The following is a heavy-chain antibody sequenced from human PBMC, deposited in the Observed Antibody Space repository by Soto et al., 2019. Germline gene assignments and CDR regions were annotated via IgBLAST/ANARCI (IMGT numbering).Heavy chain of an antibody. Sequence: GGYLRLSCAASGFTVSSNYMSWVRQAPGKGLEWVSVIYSGGSTYYADSVKGRFTISRDNSKNTLYLQMNSLRAEDTAVYYCARDGYGFQPLDVWGKGTTVTVSS. D-gene: IGHD5-18*01. V-gene: IGHV3-66*01. CDR3: ARDGYGFQPLDV. CDR1: GFTVSSNY. CDR2: IYSGGST. J-gene: IGHJ6*04.